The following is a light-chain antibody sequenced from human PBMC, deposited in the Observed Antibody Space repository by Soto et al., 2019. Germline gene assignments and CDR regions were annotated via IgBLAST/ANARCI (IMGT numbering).Light chain of an antibody. J-gene: IGLJ2*01. CDR3: ATWDDNVKGTV. CDR1: ASNIGSNF. CDR2: TNS. Sequence: QSVLTQPPSASEPPGQRVTISCSGRASNIGSNFVSWYQVVPGTAPKLLIYTNSHRPSGVPDRFSGSRSGTSASLDISGLQSDDAADYFCATWDDNVKGTVFGGGTKVTVL. V-gene: IGLV1-44*01.